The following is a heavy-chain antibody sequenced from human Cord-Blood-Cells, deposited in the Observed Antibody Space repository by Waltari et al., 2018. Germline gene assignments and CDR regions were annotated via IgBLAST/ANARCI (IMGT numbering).Heavy chain of an antibody. CDR2: IYPGDSET. J-gene: IGHJ4*02. D-gene: IGHD4-17*01. CDR1: GYSFTSYW. V-gene: IGHV5-51*01. CDR3: ARHPDYGGNSYFDY. Sequence: EVQLVQSGAEVKKPGESLKISCKGSGYSFTSYWIGWVRQMPGKGLEWMGIIYPGDSETRYSPSFKVQVTSSADKAISTAYLQWSSLKASDTAMYYCARHPDYGGNSYFDYWGQGTLVTVSS.